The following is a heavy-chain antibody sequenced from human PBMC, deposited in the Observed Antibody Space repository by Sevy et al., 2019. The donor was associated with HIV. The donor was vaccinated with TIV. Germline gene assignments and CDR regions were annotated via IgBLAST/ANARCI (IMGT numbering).Heavy chain of an antibody. J-gene: IGHJ5*02. D-gene: IGHD2-15*01. CDR2: ISGSGGST. V-gene: IGHV3-23*01. Sequence: GGSLRLSCAASGFTFSSYAMSWVRQAPGKGLEWVSAISGSGGSTYYADSVKGRFTISRDNSKNTLYLQMNSLRAEDTAVYYCAKGRYCSGGRCYRLFFWVDPWGQGTLVTVSS. CDR1: GFTFSSYA. CDR3: AKGRYCSGGRCYRLFFWVDP.